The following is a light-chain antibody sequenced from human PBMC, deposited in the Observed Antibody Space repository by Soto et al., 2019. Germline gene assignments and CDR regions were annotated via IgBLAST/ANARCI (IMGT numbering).Light chain of an antibody. CDR1: SSNIGRNY. CDR3: GAWDNSLSVVV. CDR2: DNA. V-gene: IGLV1-51*01. J-gene: IGLJ2*01. Sequence: QSVLMQPPSVSAAPGQKVTISCSGSSSNIGRNYVSWYQHLPGTAPKLLIYDNAKRPSGIPGRFSGSKSGTSATLGITGLQTGDEADYYCGAWDNSLSVVVFGGGTKLTVL.